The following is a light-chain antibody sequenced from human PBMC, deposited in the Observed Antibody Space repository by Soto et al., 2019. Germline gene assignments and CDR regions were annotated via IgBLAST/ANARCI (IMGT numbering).Light chain of an antibody. J-gene: IGLJ2*01. V-gene: IGLV2-14*01. CDR3: SSYTSSHTVV. CDR1: SSDVGRYNY. CDR2: DVS. Sequence: QSALTQPASVSVSPGQSITISCIGTSSDVGRYNYVSWYRQHPAKAPKLIIYDVSFRPSGVSDRFSGSKSANTASLTISGLQAEDEADYYCSSYTSSHTVVFGGGTKVTVL.